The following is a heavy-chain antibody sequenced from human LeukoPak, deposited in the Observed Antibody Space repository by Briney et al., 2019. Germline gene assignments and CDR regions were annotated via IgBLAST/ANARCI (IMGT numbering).Heavy chain of an antibody. CDR2: IKQDGSEK. CDR1: GFTFSSYW. J-gene: IGHJ4*02. CDR3: AREGIAAAWYYFDY. Sequence: GGSLRLSCAASGFTFSSYWMSWVRQAPGKGLKWVANIKQDGSEKYYVDSVKGRFTISRDNAKNSLYLQMNSLRAEDTAVYYCAREGIAAAWYYFDYWGQGTLVTVSS. D-gene: IGHD6-13*01. V-gene: IGHV3-7*01.